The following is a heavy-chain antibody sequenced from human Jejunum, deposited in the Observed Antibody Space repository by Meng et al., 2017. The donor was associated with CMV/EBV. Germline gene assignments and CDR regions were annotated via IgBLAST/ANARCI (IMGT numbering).Heavy chain of an antibody. D-gene: IGHD2-2*01. J-gene: IGHJ4*02. V-gene: IGHV3-23*01. Sequence: GFTFSNYAMSWVRQAPGKGLEWVSGISGVSGATYYADSVKGRFTISRDNSKNTIYLQMNSLRVEDTAVYYCTKDGSTSWNSESDYWGQGTLVTVSS. CDR1: GFTFSNYA. CDR3: TKDGSTSWNSESDY. CDR2: ISGVSGAT.